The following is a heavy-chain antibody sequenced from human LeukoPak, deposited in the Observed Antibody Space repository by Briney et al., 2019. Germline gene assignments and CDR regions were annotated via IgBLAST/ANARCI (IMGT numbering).Heavy chain of an antibody. CDR1: GYTFPSYF. Sequence: APVKVSCKASGYTFPSYFMHWVRQAPGQGLEWMGGIIPIFGTANYAQKFQGRVTITADESTSTAYMELSSLRSEDTAVYYCARANSDSSGYLYWGQGTLVTVSS. J-gene: IGHJ4*02. CDR2: IIPIFGTA. D-gene: IGHD3-22*01. CDR3: ARANSDSSGYLY. V-gene: IGHV1-69*13.